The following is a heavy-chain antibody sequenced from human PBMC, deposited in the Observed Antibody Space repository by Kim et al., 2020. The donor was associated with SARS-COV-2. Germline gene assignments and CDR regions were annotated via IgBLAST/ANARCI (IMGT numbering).Heavy chain of an antibody. CDR1: GFTFSSYG. Sequence: GGSLRLSCAASGFTFSSYGMHWVRQAPGKGLEWVAVIWYDGSNKYYADSVKGRFTISRDNSKNTLYLQMNSLRAEDTAVYYCAKDYGYNLFYFDYWGQGTLVTVSS. CDR3: AKDYGYNLFYFDY. D-gene: IGHD5-12*01. V-gene: IGHV3-33*06. J-gene: IGHJ4*02. CDR2: IWYDGSNK.